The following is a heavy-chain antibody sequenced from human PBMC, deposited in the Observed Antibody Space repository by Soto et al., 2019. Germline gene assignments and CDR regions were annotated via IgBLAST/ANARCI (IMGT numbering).Heavy chain of an antibody. CDR3: AREKWLLLRGYFDY. V-gene: IGHV4-59*12. Sequence: SETLSLTCVVYDGSLTEYHWSWIRQPPGKGLEWIGYVYHTGRTSYNPSLKSRVSISMDTSKNQFSLKLSSVTAADTAVYYCAREKWLLLRGYFDYWGQGTLVTVSS. D-gene: IGHD3-22*01. CDR2: VYHTGRT. J-gene: IGHJ4*02. CDR1: DGSLTEYH.